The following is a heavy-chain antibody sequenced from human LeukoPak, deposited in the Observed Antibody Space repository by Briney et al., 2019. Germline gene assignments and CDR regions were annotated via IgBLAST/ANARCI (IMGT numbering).Heavy chain of an antibody. CDR2: IIPIFGTA. J-gene: IGHJ4*02. CDR3: AREPVPRSSGLQY. V-gene: IGHV1-69*05. D-gene: IGHD3-22*01. CDR1: GITFSYCT. Sequence: SVTVSCKASGITFSYCTISWVRQAPGQGLEWMGRIIPIFGTADYAQKVQGRVTMTTDESTNTAYMELSSLRSEDTAVYYCAREPVPRSSGLQYWGQGTLVTVSS.